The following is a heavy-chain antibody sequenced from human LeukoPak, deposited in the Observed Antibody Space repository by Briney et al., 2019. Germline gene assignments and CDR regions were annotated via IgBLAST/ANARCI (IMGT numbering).Heavy chain of an antibody. J-gene: IGHJ4*02. CDR3: ARHEKSSGWYYDY. D-gene: IGHD6-19*01. V-gene: IGHV4-59*08. CDR1: GGSISNYD. Sequence: PSETLSLTCTVSGGSISNYDWSWIRQPPGKGLDWIGYIYYSGSTNYNPSLKSRVTISVDTSRNQFSLKLSSVTAADTAVYYCARHEKSSGWYYDYWGQGTLVTVSS. CDR2: IYYSGST.